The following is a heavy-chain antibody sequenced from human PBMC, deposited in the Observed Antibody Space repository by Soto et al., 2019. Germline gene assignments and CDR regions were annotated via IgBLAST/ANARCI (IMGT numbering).Heavy chain of an antibody. CDR3: AREIDTPVRGIIISDGMDV. CDR1: GFIFSDYY. J-gene: IGHJ6*02. Sequence: GGSLRLSCAASGFIFSDYYMSWIRQAPGKGLEWVSYISRSGATIFYADSVKGRFTISRDNAKNSLYLQMSSLRAEDTAVYYCAREIDTPVRGIIISDGMDVWGQGTTVTVSS. D-gene: IGHD3-10*01. CDR2: ISRSGATI. V-gene: IGHV3-11*01.